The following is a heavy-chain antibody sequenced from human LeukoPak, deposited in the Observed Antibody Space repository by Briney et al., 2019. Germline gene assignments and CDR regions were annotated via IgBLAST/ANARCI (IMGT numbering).Heavy chain of an antibody. V-gene: IGHV1-2*02. Sequence: ASVKVSCKSSGYTFTGYYMHWVRQAPGQGLEWMGWINPNSGCTNYAQKFQGRLTMTRDTSISTAYMELSRLRSDDTAVYYCARVVVVMPDYFDYWGQGTLVTVSS. CDR3: ARVVVVMPDYFDY. D-gene: IGHD3-22*01. J-gene: IGHJ4*02. CDR2: INPNSGCT. CDR1: GYTFTGYY.